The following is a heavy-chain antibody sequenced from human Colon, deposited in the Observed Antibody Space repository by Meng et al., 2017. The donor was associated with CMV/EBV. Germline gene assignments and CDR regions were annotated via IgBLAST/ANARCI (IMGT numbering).Heavy chain of an antibody. D-gene: IGHD3-22*01. J-gene: IGHJ2*01. CDR2: IYSGGSST. Sequence: GGSLRLSCAASGFTFSSYAMSWVRQAPGKGLEWVSVIYSGGSSTYYADSVKGRFTISRDNSKNTLYLQMDSLRVEDTAVYYCAKRGEEYYHDSSGYYWYFDVWGRGTLVTVSS. V-gene: IGHV3-23*03. CDR3: AKRGEEYYHDSSGYYWYFDV. CDR1: GFTFSSYA.